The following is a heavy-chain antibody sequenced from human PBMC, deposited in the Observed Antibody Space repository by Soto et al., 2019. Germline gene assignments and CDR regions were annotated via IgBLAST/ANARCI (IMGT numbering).Heavy chain of an antibody. V-gene: IGHV1-3*01. CDR1: GYTFTSDA. CDR3: ARNLMDYDILTGYYTAYYLDY. J-gene: IGHJ4*01. D-gene: IGHD3-9*01. Sequence: AAPVNLARKTSGYTFTSDAMQWGRHAPGQRLEWMGWINAGNGNTKYSQKFQGRLTITRDTSASTAYMELSSLRSEDTAVYYCARNLMDYDILTGYYTAYYLDYWVQRTLVTGSS. CDR2: INAGNGNT.